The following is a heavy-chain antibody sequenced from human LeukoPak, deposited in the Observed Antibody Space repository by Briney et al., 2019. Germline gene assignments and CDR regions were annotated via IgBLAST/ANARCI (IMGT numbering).Heavy chain of an antibody. CDR1: GGSFSGYY. Sequence: SETLSLTCAVYGGSFSGYYWSWIRQPPGKGLEWIGEINHSGSTNYNPSLKSRVTISVDRSKNQFSLKLSSVTAADTAVYYCARGGRGVVRGHWFDPWGQGTLVTVSS. J-gene: IGHJ5*02. CDR2: INHSGST. D-gene: IGHD3-3*01. CDR3: ARGGRGVVRGHWFDP. V-gene: IGHV4-34*01.